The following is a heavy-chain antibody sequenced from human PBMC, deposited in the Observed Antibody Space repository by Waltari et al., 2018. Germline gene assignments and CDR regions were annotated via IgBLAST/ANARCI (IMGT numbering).Heavy chain of an antibody. CDR3: VRLEDCSGPGGNCYSGDSFALDV. D-gene: IGHD2-15*01. V-gene: IGHV4-34*02. J-gene: IGHJ6*02. CDR1: GGSFSGYY. CDR2: INHNGNR. Sequence: QVQLQQWGAGQLQPSETLSLTCAVSGGSFSGYYWGWIRQPPGKGLGWIGEINHNGNRKSNPARRSRVTMLIDTSRSQFSLKVNSVTAADTAVYYCVRLEDCSGPGGNCYSGDSFALDVWGQGTTVTVSS.